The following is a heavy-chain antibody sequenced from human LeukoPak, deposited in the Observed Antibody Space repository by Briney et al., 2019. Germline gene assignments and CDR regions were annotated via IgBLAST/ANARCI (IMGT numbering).Heavy chain of an antibody. D-gene: IGHD3-22*01. CDR1: GYTLTELS. V-gene: IGHV1-24*01. CDR3: ATTLPNSSGYYGWSFDL. Sequence: ASVKVSCKVSGYTLTELSMHWVRQAPGKGLEWMGGFDPEDGETIYAQKFQGRVTMTDDTSIDTAYMELSSLRSEDTAVYYCATTLPNSSGYYGWSFDLWGRGTLVTVSS. J-gene: IGHJ2*01. CDR2: FDPEDGET.